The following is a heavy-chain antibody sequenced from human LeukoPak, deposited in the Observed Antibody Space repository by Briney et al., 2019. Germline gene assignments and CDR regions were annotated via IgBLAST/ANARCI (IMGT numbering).Heavy chain of an antibody. D-gene: IGHD1-26*01. CDR1: GASTSAYY. V-gene: IGHV4-59*01. CDR2: SYSGGNA. J-gene: IGHJ3*01. CDR3: AHSKRGGGYYINSFAV. Sequence: SETLSLTCTVSGASTSAYYWSWIRQPPGKGLEWIGCSYSGGNANYNPSLKSRVTISIDTSENQFSLRLTSVTAADTAVYFCAHSKRGGGYYINSFAVWGRGALVTISS.